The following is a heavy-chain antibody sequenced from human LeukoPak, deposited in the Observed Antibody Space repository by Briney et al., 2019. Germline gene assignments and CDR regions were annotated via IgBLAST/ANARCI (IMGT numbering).Heavy chain of an antibody. CDR1: GGSISSYY. CDR3: ARVPEAVAETYYFDY. J-gene: IGHJ4*02. Sequence: SETLFLTCTVSGGSISSYYWSWIRQPPGKGLEWIGYIYYSGSTNYNPSLKSRVTISVDTSKNQFSMKLSSVTAADTAVYYCARVPEAVAETYYFDYWGQGTLVTVSS. CDR2: IYYSGST. D-gene: IGHD6-19*01. V-gene: IGHV4-59*01.